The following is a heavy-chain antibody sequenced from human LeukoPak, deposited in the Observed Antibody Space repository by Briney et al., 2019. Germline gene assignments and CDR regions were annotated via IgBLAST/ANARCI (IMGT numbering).Heavy chain of an antibody. V-gene: IGHV3-30*18. CDR1: GFTFSSYG. J-gene: IGHJ3*02. D-gene: IGHD3-22*01. Sequence: GGSLRLSCAASGFTFSSYGMHWVRQAPGKGLEWVAFISYDGSNKYYADSVKGRFTISRDNSKNTLYLQMNSLRAEDTAVYYCAKDIRAYDSSGYSAFDIWGQGTMVTVSS. CDR3: AKDIRAYDSSGYSAFDI. CDR2: ISYDGSNK.